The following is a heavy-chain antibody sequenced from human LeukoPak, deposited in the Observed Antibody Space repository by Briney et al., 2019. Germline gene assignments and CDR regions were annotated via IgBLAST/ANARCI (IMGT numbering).Heavy chain of an antibody. CDR3: AREGVAVAGTSGAGYYYGMDV. V-gene: IGHV3-11*01. Sequence: GGSLRLYCAASGFTFSDYYMSWIRQAPGKGLEWVSYISSSGSTIYYADSVKGRFTISGDNAKNSLYLQMNSLRDEDTAVYYCAREGVAVAGTSGAGYYYGMDVWGQGTTVTVSS. CDR2: ISSSGSTI. J-gene: IGHJ6*02. CDR1: GFTFSDYY. D-gene: IGHD6-19*01.